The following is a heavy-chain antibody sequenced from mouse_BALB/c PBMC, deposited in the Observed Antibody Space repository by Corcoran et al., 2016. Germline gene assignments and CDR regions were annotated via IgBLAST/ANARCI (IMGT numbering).Heavy chain of an antibody. J-gene: IGHJ4*01. D-gene: IGHD2-3*01. V-gene: IGHV1S34*01. CDR2: ISCYNGAT. CDR3: ARSYDGYQYYYAMDY. CDR1: GYSFTGYY. Sequence: LVKTGASVKISCKASGYSFTGYYMHWVKQSHGKSLEWIGYISCYNGATSYNQKFKGKATFTVDTSSSTAYMQFNSLTSEDSAVYYCARSYDGYQYYYAMDYWGQGTSVTVSS.